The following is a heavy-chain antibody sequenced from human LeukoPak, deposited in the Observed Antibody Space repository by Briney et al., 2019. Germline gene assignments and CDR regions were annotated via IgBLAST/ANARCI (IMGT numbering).Heavy chain of an antibody. D-gene: IGHD3-3*01. CDR3: ARGLSITIFGVVHNWFDP. J-gene: IGHJ5*02. V-gene: IGHV5-51*01. CDR2: IYPGDSDT. Sequence: GESLKISCKGSGYSFTSYWIGWVRQMPGKGLEWMGTIYPGDSDTRYSPSFQGQVTISADKSTSTAYLQWSSLKASDTAMYYCARGLSITIFGVVHNWFDPWGQGTLVTVSS. CDR1: GYSFTSYW.